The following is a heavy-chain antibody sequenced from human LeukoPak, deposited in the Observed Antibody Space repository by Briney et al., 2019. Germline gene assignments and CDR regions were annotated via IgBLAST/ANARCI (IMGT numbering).Heavy chain of an antibody. CDR1: GDTVSSNTAA. D-gene: IGHD6-6*01. CDR3: TRQRSTSTDYYCMDV. V-gene: IGHV6-1*01. CDR2: TYYRSKWNN. Sequence: SQTLSLTCAISGDTVSSNTAAWNWIRQSPSRGFEWLGRTYYRSKWNNDYAVSVQNRITINPDTSKNQFSLQLKSATPEDTAVYYCTRQRSTSTDYYCMDVWGQGTTVTVSS. J-gene: IGHJ6*02.